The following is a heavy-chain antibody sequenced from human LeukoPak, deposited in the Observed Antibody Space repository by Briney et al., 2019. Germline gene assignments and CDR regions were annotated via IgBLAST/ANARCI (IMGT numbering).Heavy chain of an antibody. Sequence: GGSLRLSCAASGFTFIDYSMNWVRQAPGKGLEWISYVGISSGNTKYADSVKGRFAISGDSAKNSVFLQMNSLRVEDTAVYYCARDHRYAFDNWGQGTLVTVSS. D-gene: IGHD5-12*01. J-gene: IGHJ4*02. CDR3: ARDHRYAFDN. V-gene: IGHV3-48*04. CDR2: VGISSGNT. CDR1: GFTFIDYS.